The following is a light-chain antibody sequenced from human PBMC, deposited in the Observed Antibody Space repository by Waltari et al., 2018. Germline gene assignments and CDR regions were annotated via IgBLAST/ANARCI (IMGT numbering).Light chain of an antibody. Sequence: QSALTQPASVSGSPGQSITISCTGTRSDDGGYNYVSWYQQHPGKAPKLIIYDVSDRPSGVSNRFSRSTAGNTASLTVSGLQAEDEADYFCSSYTGSNTWVFGGGTKLTVL. CDR3: SSYTGSNTWV. V-gene: IGLV2-14*03. J-gene: IGLJ3*02. CDR2: DVS. CDR1: RSDDGGYNY.